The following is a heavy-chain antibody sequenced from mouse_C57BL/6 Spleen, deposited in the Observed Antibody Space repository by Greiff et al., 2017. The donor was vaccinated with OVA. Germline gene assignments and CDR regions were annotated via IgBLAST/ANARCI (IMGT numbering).Heavy chain of an antibody. CDR1: GFTFSSYA. D-gene: IGHD2-1*01. CDR3: AREGIYYGNYDAMDY. V-gene: IGHV5-4*01. J-gene: IGHJ4*01. Sequence: EVMLVESGGGLVKPGGSLKLSCAASGFTFSSYAMSWVRQTPEKRLEWVATISDGGSYTYYPDNVKGRFTISRDNAKNNLYLQMSHLKSEDTAMYYCAREGIYYGNYDAMDYWGQGTSVTVSS. CDR2: ISDGGSYT.